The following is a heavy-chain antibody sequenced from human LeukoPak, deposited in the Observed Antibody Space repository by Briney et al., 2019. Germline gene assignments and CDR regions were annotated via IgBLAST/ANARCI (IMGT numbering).Heavy chain of an antibody. CDR2: IWYDGSNK. V-gene: IGHV3-33*01. CDR1: GFTFSSYV. D-gene: IGHD3-3*01. J-gene: IGHJ4*02. Sequence: GGSLRLSCAASGFTFSSYVMHWVRQAPGKGLEWVAVIWYDGSNKYYADSVKGRFTISRDNSKNTLYLQMNSLRAEDTAVYYCARGSTYYDFWSGYYTGIVFDYWGQGTLVTVSS. CDR3: ARGSTYYDFWSGYYTGIVFDY.